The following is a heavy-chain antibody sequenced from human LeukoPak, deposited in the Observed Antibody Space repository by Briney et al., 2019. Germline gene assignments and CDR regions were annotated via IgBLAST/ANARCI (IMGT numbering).Heavy chain of an antibody. CDR3: ARGVVVAAYDAFDI. Sequence: GGSLRLSCAASGFTFSSYSMNWVRQAPGKGLEWVSSISSSSSYIYYADSVKGRFTISRDNAKNSLYLQMNSLRAEDTAVYYCARGVVVAAYDAFDIWGQGTMVTVSS. J-gene: IGHJ3*02. D-gene: IGHD2-15*01. CDR1: GFTFSSYS. V-gene: IGHV3-21*04. CDR2: ISSSSSYI.